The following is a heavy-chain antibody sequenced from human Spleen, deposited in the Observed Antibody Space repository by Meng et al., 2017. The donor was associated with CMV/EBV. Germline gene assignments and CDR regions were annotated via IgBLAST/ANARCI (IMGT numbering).Heavy chain of an antibody. J-gene: IGHJ6*02. Sequence: ASVKVSCKASGYNFTGYYIHWVRKAPGQGLEWMGWINPNSVGTNYAKKFQGRITMTGDTSITTAYMELSRLTSDDMAVYHCARVKRYCTGGTCSSTGYYGMDVWGQGTTVTVSS. CDR1: GYNFTGYY. CDR2: INPNSVGT. V-gene: IGHV1-2*02. D-gene: IGHD2-15*01. CDR3: ARVKRYCTGGTCSSTGYYGMDV.